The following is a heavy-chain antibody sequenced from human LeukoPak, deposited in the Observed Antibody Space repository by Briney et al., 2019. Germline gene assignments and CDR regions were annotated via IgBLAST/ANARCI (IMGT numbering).Heavy chain of an antibody. CDR3: AREKTYYYDSSGYQSYYFDY. D-gene: IGHD3-22*01. CDR2: INWNGGST. CDR1: GFTFDDYG. Sequence: GGSLRLSCAASGFTFDDYGMSWVRQAPGKGLEWVSGINWNGGSTGYADSVKGRFTISRDNAKNSLYLQMNSLRAEDTAVYYCAREKTYYYDSSGYQSYYFDYWGQGTLVTVSS. V-gene: IGHV3-20*04. J-gene: IGHJ4*02.